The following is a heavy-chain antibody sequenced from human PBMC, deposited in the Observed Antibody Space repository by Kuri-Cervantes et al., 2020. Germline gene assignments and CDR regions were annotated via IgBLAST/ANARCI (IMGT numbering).Heavy chain of an antibody. V-gene: IGHV3-9*01. CDR1: GFPFHDYA. J-gene: IGHJ6*03. CDR3: ARAGVATIKPGGYYYCYMDV. Sequence: GGSLRLSCAASGFPFHDYAMHWVRQAPGKGLEWVSGISWNSGSMGYVDSVKGRFTISRDNAKNSLYLQMNSLRAEDTAVYYCARAGVATIKPGGYYYCYMDVWGKGTTVTVSS. D-gene: IGHD5-12*01. CDR2: ISWNSGSM.